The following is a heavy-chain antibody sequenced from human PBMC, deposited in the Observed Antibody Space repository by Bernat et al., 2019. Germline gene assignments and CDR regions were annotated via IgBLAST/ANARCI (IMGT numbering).Heavy chain of an antibody. CDR3: NTDRITTFGRF. Sequence: EVQLVESGGDLVKPGESLRLSCATSAFIFTDAWMNWVRQAPGKGLEWVGRIKSKTDGGTTEYAAPVKGRFTISRDDSKNTVYLQMNSLKLEDTAIYYCNTDRITTFGRFWGQGTLVTVSS. J-gene: IGHJ4*02. D-gene: IGHD3-3*01. CDR1: AFIFTDAW. CDR2: IKSKTDGGTT. V-gene: IGHV3-15*07.